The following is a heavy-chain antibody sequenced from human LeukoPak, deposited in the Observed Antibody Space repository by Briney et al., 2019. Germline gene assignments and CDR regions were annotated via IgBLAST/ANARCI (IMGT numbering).Heavy chain of an antibody. V-gene: IGHV4-34*01. CDR3: ARFPHASRPRGYYDSSLTSVRGHYYMDV. D-gene: IGHD3-22*01. CDR2: INHSGST. Sequence: PSETLSLTCGVYGGSFSNYDWNWIRQPPGKGLEWIGEINHSGSTNYNPSLKSRVTISVDTSKNQFSLKLSSVTAADTAVYYCARFPHASRPRGYYDSSLTSVRGHYYMDVWGKGTTVTVSS. J-gene: IGHJ6*03. CDR1: GGSFSNYD.